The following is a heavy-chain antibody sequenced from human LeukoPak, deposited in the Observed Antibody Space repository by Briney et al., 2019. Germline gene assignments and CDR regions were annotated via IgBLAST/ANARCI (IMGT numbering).Heavy chain of an antibody. J-gene: IGHJ4*02. Sequence: SETLSLTCTVSGGSISSSSYYWGWIRQPPGKGLEWIGSIYYSGSTYYNPSLKSRVTISVDTSKNQFSLKLSSVTAADTAVYYCARMYGGLQIDYWGQGTLVTVSS. V-gene: IGHV4-39*07. CDR2: IYYSGST. CDR1: GGSISSSSYY. D-gene: IGHD5-12*01. CDR3: ARMYGGLQIDY.